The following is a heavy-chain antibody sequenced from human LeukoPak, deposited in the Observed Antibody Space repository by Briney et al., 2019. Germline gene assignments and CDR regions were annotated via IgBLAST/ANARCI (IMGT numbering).Heavy chain of an antibody. Sequence: GGSLRLSCAASGFTFSSYAMSWVRQAPGKGLEWVSAISGSGGSTYYADSVKGRFTISRDNSKNTLYLQMNSLRAEDTAVNYCAKDPIDYDRPIPWGQGTMVTVSS. CDR3: AKDPIDYDRPIP. J-gene: IGHJ3*01. CDR1: GFTFSSYA. D-gene: IGHD3-22*01. CDR2: ISGSGGST. V-gene: IGHV3-23*01.